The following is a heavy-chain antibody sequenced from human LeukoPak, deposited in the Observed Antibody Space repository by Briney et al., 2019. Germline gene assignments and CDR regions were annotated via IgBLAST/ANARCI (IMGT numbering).Heavy chain of an antibody. CDR3: ARDYVGDV. V-gene: IGHV3-66*02. D-gene: IGHD3-16*01. CDR2: IYRGGAI. J-gene: IGHJ6*04. CDR1: GLTVSGNY. Sequence: PGGSLRLSCAASGLTVSGNYISWGREAPGRGLEWGAVIYRGGAIFSADSVKGRVTISRDSSKNTLDLQMNSLRADDTAVYYCARDYVGDVWGKGTTVTVSS.